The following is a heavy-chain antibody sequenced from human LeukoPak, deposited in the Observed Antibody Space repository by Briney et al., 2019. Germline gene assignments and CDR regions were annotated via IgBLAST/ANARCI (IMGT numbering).Heavy chain of an antibody. CDR1: GFTFSSYS. CDR3: ASFFDWSPLGDAFDI. CDR2: ISSSSSTI. Sequence: PGGSLRLSCAASGFTFSSYSMNWVRQAPGKGLEWVSYISSSSSTIYYADSVKGRFTISRDNAKNSLYLQMNSLRAEDTAVYYCASFFDWSPLGDAFDIWGQGTMVTVSS. D-gene: IGHD3-9*01. J-gene: IGHJ3*02. V-gene: IGHV3-48*01.